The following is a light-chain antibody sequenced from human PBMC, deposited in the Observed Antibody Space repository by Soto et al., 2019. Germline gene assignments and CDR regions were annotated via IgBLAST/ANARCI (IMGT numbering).Light chain of an antibody. CDR3: QQYNNSPRT. Sequence: EIVMTQSQATLSVSPGERATLSVRASQSVSSNLAWYQQTNGQAPRLLIYGASTRDTGIPARFSGSGSGTEFTLPLSRLQSEDVAVDYCQQYNNSPRTFGGGTKVDIK. J-gene: IGKJ4*01. V-gene: IGKV3-15*01. CDR1: QSVSSN. CDR2: GAS.